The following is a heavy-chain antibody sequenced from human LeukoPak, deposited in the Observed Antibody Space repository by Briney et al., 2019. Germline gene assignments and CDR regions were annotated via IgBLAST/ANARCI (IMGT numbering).Heavy chain of an antibody. CDR1: GFPFSSYA. Sequence: GGSPRLSCAASGFPFSSYAMYWVRQAPGKGLVWVSRVHGDGNNIGYADSVRGRFTISRDNAKNTLYLQMNSLRPEDTAVYYCARARVGDPTDYWGQGTLVTVSS. CDR2: VHGDGNNI. V-gene: IGHV3-74*01. J-gene: IGHJ4*02. D-gene: IGHD1-26*01. CDR3: ARARVGDPTDY.